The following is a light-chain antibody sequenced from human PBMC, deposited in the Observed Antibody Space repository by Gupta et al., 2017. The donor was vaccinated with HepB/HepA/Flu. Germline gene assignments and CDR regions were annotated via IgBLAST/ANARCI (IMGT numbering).Light chain of an antibody. CDR2: LAY. J-gene: IGKJ3*01. CDR3: VHSLQTPT. Sequence: DVVMTQSPLSLPVTPGEPASISCRSSHSLRHSNGYTDLDWYLQRPGQSPQLLIYLAYNRASGVPDRFAGSGSGTDFTLSITRVEAEDVGVYYCVHSLQTPTFGPGTKVDI. V-gene: IGKV2-28*01. CDR1: HSLRHSNGYTD.